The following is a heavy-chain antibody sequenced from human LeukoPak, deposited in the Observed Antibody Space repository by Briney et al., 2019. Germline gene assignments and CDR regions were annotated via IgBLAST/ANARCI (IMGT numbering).Heavy chain of an antibody. J-gene: IGHJ3*02. V-gene: IGHV3-48*02. CDR1: GFTFSAYS. D-gene: IGHD6-19*01. Sequence: GGSLRLSCAASGFTFSAYSMNWVRQAPGKGLDWVSYISSRSFTIYYEDSVKGRFTISRDNTKNSLHLEMNSLRDEDTAVYYCARSVIAVAGYDAFDIWGQGTVVTVSS. CDR2: ISSRSFTI. CDR3: ARSVIAVAGYDAFDI.